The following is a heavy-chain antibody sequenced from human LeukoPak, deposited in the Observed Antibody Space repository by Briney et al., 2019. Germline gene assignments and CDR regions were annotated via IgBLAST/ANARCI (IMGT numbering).Heavy chain of an antibody. V-gene: IGHV3-23*01. Sequence: GGSLRLSCAASGFTFNIYAMSWVRQAPGKGLEWVSAISGRGDTTYYADSVKGRFTFSRDNSKNTLYLQMNSLRAEDTAVYYCAKAAPSTVVTGGYFDYGAREPWSPSPQ. CDR1: GFTFNIYA. CDR2: ISGRGDTT. D-gene: IGHD4-23*01. CDR3: AKAAPSTVVTGGYFDY. J-gene: IGHJ4*02.